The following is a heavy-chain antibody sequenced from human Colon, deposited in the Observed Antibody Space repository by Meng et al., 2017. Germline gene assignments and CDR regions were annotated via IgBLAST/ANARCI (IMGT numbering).Heavy chain of an antibody. CDR1: GFTFDDYV. V-gene: IGHV3-9*03. CDR2: ISWNSGSI. Sequence: SLKISCAASGFTFDDYVMHWVRQAPGKVLEWVSGISWNSGSIGYADSVKGRFTISRDNARNSLYLQMNSLRPEDMALYYCAKGGGSSFWTGYHLDHWGQGTVVTVSS. D-gene: IGHD3/OR15-3a*01. J-gene: IGHJ4*02. CDR3: AKGGGSSFWTGYHLDH.